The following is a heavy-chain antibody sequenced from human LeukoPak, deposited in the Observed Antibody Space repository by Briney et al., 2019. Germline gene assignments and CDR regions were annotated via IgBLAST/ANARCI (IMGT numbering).Heavy chain of an antibody. CDR3: AKGVAAAAQGQFQH. D-gene: IGHD6-13*01. V-gene: IGHV3-23*01. J-gene: IGHJ1*01. CDR1: GFTFSTYA. CDR2: ISGSGAST. Sequence: PGGSLRLSCAASGFTFSTYAMSWVRQAPGKGLEWVSAISGSGASTSHADTVKGRFTISRDNSKNTLYLQMNSLRAEDTAVYYCAKGVAAAAQGQFQHWGQGTLVTVSS.